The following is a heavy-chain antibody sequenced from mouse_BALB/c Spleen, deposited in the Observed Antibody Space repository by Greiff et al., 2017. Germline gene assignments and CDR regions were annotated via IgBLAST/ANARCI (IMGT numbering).Heavy chain of an antibody. CDR1: GFTFTDYY. CDR3: ARDRQGDFDY. CDR2: IRNKANGYTS. V-gene: IGHV7-3*02. D-gene: IGHD3-2*01. Sequence: DVMLVESGGGLVQPGGSLRLSCATSGFTFTDYYMSWVRQPPGKALEWLGFIRNKANGYTSEYSASVKGRITISRDNYKSILYLQMNSRRDEDSASYYCARDRQGDFDYWGQGTTLTVSS. J-gene: IGHJ2*01.